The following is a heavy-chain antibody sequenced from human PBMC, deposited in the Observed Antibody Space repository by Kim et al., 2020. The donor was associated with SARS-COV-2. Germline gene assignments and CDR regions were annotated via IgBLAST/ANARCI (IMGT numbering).Heavy chain of an antibody. D-gene: IGHD3-10*01. CDR3: SRHPSGYYDYYYYGMDV. Sequence: GESLKISCKGSGYSFTSYWIGWVRQMPGKGLEWMGIIYPGDSDTRYSPSFQGQVTISADKSISTAYLQWSSLKASDTAMYFCSRHPSGYYDYYYYGMDVWGQGTTVTVSS. V-gene: IGHV5-51*01. CDR1: GYSFTSYW. CDR2: IYPGDSDT. J-gene: IGHJ6*02.